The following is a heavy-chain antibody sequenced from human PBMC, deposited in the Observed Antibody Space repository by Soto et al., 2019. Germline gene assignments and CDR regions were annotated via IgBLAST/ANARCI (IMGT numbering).Heavy chain of an antibody. V-gene: IGHV4-59*01. Sequence: SETLSLTCTVTGGSISSYYWSWIRQPPGKGLEWIGYIYYSGSTNYNPSLKSRVTISVDTSKNQFSLKLSSVTAADTAVYYCARAYDSGGYYPACFDYWGQGTLGTV. CDR2: IYYSGST. D-gene: IGHD3-22*01. J-gene: IGHJ4*02. CDR1: GGSISSYY. CDR3: ARAYDSGGYYPACFDY.